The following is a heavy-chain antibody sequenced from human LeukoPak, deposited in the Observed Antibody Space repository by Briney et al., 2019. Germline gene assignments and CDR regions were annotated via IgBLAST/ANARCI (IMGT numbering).Heavy chain of an antibody. CDR2: ISYDGSNK. D-gene: IGHD1-14*01. V-gene: IGHV3-30-3*01. J-gene: IGHJ4*02. CDR1: GFTFSSYA. Sequence: GGSLRLSCAASGFTFSSYAMHWVRQAPGKGLEWVAVISYDGSNKYYADSVKGRFTISRDNSKNTLYLQMNSLRAEDTAVYYCATDPPRTLSDPDYRGQGTLVTVSS. CDR3: ATDPPRTLSDPDY.